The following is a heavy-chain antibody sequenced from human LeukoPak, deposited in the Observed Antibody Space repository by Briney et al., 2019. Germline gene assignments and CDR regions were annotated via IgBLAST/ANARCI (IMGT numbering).Heavy chain of an antibody. CDR3: ARGLSGSYSPYYYYYMDV. J-gene: IGHJ6*03. Sequence: SQTLSLTCAISGDSVSSNSAARNWIRQSPSRGLEWLGRTYYRSKWYNDYAVSVKSRITINPDTSKNQFSLQLNSVTPEDTAVYYCARGLSGSYSPYYYYYMDVWGKGTTVTVSS. V-gene: IGHV6-1*01. CDR2: TYYRSKWYN. CDR1: GDSVSSNSAA. D-gene: IGHD1-26*01.